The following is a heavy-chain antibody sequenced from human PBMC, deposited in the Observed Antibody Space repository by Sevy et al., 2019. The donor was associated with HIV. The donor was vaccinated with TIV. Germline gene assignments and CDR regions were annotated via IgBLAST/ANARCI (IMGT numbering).Heavy chain of an antibody. Sequence: GGSLRLSCEASGFTFSKYSMSWVRQAPGKGLEWVSTFSFGCGRINYADSVKGRFTISRDDSKNTLYLQMNSLRAEDTAVYYCAREGCTKPHDCWGQGTLVTVSS. CDR3: AREGCTKPHDC. V-gene: IGHV3-23*01. CDR1: GFTFSKYS. D-gene: IGHD2-8*01. J-gene: IGHJ4*02. CDR2: FSFGCGRI.